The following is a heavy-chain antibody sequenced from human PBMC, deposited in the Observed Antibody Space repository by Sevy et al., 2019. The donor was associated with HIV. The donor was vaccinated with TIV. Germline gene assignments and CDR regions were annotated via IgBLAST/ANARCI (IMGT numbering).Heavy chain of an antibody. Sequence: GGSLRLSCAASGFTFSSYGMHWVRQAPGKGLEWVAVISYDGSNKYYADSVKGRFTISRDNSKNTLYLQMNSLRAEDTAVYYGAKPDRYYDSSGYCDYWGQGTLVTVSS. CDR1: GFTFSSYG. D-gene: IGHD3-22*01. CDR3: AKPDRYYDSSGYCDY. CDR2: ISYDGSNK. V-gene: IGHV3-30*18. J-gene: IGHJ4*02.